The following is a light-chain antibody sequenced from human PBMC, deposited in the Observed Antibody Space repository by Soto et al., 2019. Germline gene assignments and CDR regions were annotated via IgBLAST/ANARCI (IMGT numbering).Light chain of an antibody. CDR2: EVS. V-gene: IGLV2-14*01. Sequence: QSVLTQPASVSGSPGQSITISCTGTSSDVGGYNYVSWYQQHPGKDPKLMIYEVSNRPSGVSNRFSGSKSGNTASLTISGLQAEDEADYYCSSYTSSSFVVFGGGTKLTVL. CDR1: SSDVGGYNY. J-gene: IGLJ2*01. CDR3: SSYTSSSFVV.